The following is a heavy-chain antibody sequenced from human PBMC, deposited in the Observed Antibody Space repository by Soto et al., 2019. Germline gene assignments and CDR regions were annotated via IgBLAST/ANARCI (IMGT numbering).Heavy chain of an antibody. CDR3: ARDSPYYYDSSGYCPFDY. D-gene: IGHD3-22*01. J-gene: IGHJ4*02. CDR1: GFTFSSYG. V-gene: IGHV3-30*03. CDR2: ISYDGSNK. Sequence: PGGSLRLSCAASGFTFSSYGMHWVRQAPGKGLEWVAVISYDGSNKYYADSVKGRFTISRDNAKNSLYLQMNSLRAEDTAVYYCARDSPYYYDSSGYCPFDYWGQGTLVTVSS.